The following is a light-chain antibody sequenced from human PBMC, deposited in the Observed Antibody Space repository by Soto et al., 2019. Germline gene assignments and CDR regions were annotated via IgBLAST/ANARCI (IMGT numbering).Light chain of an antibody. CDR2: AAS. CDR1: QSISSY. V-gene: IGKV1-39*01. J-gene: IGKJ1*01. Sequence: DIQMTQSPSSLSASVGDRVTITCRASQSISSYLNWYQQKPGKAPKLLIYAASSLQSGVPSRFSGSGSGTDFTLTISSLQPEDFATYYCQQSYSTFWTFGQGTKV. CDR3: QQSYSTFWT.